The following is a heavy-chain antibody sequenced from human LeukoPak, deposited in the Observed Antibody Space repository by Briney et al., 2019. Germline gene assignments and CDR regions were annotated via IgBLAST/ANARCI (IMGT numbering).Heavy chain of an antibody. CDR2: INAGNGNT. J-gene: IGHJ3*02. D-gene: IGHD2-2*01. Sequence: ASVKVSCKASGYTFTSYAMHWVRQAPGQRLAWMGWINAGNGNTKYSQEFQGRVTITRDTSASTAYMELSSLRSEDMAVYYCARSCSSTSCYHQDDAFDIWGQGTMVTVSS. CDR3: ARSCSSTSCYHQDDAFDI. V-gene: IGHV1-3*03. CDR1: GYTFTSYA.